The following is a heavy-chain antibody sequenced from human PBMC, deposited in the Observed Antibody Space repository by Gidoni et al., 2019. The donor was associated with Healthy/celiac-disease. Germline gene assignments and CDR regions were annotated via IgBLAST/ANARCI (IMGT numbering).Heavy chain of an antibody. CDR2: IFSNDEK. D-gene: IGHD3-3*01. Sequence: QVTLKESGPVLVKPTETLTLTCTVSGFSLSNPRMGVSWIRQPPGKALEWLAHIFSNDEKSYSTSLKSRLTISKDTSKSQVVLSMTDMDPVDTATYYCARMFRFLEWIPYAPYYYGIDVWGQGTTVTVSS. CDR1: GFSLSNPRMG. J-gene: IGHJ6*02. V-gene: IGHV2-26*01. CDR3: ARMFRFLEWIPYAPYYYGIDV.